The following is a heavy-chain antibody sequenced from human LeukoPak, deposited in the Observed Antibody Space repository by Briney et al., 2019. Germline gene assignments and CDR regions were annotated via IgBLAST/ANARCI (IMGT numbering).Heavy chain of an antibody. J-gene: IGHJ6*02. CDR2: IWYDGSNK. Sequence: PGGSLRLSCAASGFTFSSYGMHWVRQAPGKGLEWVTVIWYDGSNKYYADSVKGRFTISRDNSKNTLSLQMNSLRAEDTAMYYCASGRGRGAYDLGGMDVWGQGTTVTVSS. CDR1: GFTFSSYG. CDR3: ASGRGRGAYDLGGMDV. D-gene: IGHD3-3*01. V-gene: IGHV3-33*01.